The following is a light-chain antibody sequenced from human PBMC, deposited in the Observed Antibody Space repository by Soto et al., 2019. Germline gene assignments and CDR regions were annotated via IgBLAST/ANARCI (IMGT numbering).Light chain of an antibody. CDR1: QSVSSSY. J-gene: IGKJ5*01. CDR2: DAS. CDR3: QQRSNWIIT. V-gene: IGKV3D-20*02. Sequence: EIVFTQSPGTLSLSPGERATLSCRASQSVSSSYLAWYQQRPGQAPRLLIYDASNRETGIPARFSGSGSGTEFTLTISSLEPEDFAVYYCQQRSNWIITFGQGTRLEIK.